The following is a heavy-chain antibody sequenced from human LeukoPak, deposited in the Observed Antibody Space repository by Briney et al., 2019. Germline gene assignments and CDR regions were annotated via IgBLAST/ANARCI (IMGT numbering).Heavy chain of an antibody. Sequence: SESLSLTCTVSGGSISSGDYYWSWIRQPPGKGLEWIGYIYYSGSTNYNPSLKSRVTISVDTSKNQFSLKLSSVTAADTAVYYCARNPRDGYNSNWFDPWGQGTLVTVSS. J-gene: IGHJ5*02. D-gene: IGHD5-24*01. CDR3: ARNPRDGYNSNWFDP. CDR2: IYYSGST. V-gene: IGHV4-61*08. CDR1: GGSISSGDYY.